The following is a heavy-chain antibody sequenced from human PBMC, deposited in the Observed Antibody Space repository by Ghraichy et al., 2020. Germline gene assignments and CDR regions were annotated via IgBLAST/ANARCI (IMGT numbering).Heavy chain of an antibody. J-gene: IGHJ4*02. Sequence: GGSLRLSCAASGFTFSSYWMSWVRQAPGKGLEWVANIKQDGSDKYYVDSVKGRFTISRDNAKNSLYLQMNSLRAEDTAVYYCARVSYSSGWYFDYWGQGTLVTVSS. CDR2: IKQDGSDK. CDR1: GFTFSSYW. V-gene: IGHV3-7*01. D-gene: IGHD6-19*01. CDR3: ARVSYSSGWYFDY.